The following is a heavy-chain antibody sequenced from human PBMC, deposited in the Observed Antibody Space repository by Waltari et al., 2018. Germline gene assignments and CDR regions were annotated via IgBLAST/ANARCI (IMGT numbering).Heavy chain of an antibody. Sequence: EVEFVESGGDLVQPGGSLRLSCAASGFSFSNYWMNWVRQAPGKGLEWVANIKQDGSENYYLGSVKGRFTISRDNAKNLLYLQMNSLRAEDTAVYYCARGINSPGIDYWGQGNLVTVSS. V-gene: IGHV3-7*01. J-gene: IGHJ4*02. CDR1: GFSFSNYW. CDR2: IKQDGSEN. CDR3: ARGINSPGIDY. D-gene: IGHD1-26*01.